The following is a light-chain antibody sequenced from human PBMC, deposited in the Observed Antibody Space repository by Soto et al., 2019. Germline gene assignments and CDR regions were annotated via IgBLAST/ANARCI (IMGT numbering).Light chain of an antibody. V-gene: IGLV2-11*01. CDR2: DVH. J-gene: IGLJ2*01. Sequence: QSALTQPRSVSGSPGQSVTISCTGTSGDVSGYNYVSWYQQHPGKAPKLVIYDVHKRPSGVPDRFSGSKSGNTASLTISGLQVEDEADYHCCSFVGGYTPYVIFGGGTKLTVL. CDR1: SGDVSGYNY. CDR3: CSFVGGYTPYVI.